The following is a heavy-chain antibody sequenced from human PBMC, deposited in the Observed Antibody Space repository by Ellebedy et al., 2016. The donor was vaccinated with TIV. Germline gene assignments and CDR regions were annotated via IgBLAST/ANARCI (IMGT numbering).Heavy chain of an antibody. J-gene: IGHJ4*02. CDR2: IYHSGST. D-gene: IGHD7-27*01. V-gene: IGHV4-30-2*01. CDR1: GVSMSSGGYS. Sequence: SETLSLXCDVSGVSMSSGGYSWNCIRQAPGKGLEWIGYIYHSGSTFYNPSLKSRVTMSVDRSKKQFSLDLKSVTAADTAVYYCARENLIGALDYWGQGALVTVSS. CDR3: ARENLIGALDY.